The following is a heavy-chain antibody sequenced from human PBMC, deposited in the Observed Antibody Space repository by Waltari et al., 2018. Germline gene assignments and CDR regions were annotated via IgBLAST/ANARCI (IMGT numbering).Heavy chain of an antibody. CDR1: GFTFSNYG. J-gene: IGHJ4*02. D-gene: IGHD6-6*01. V-gene: IGHV3-30*02. CDR3: AKDKLKRSSSWGVDY. CDR2: IRKDGSNE. Sequence: QVQLVESGGGVVQPGGSLRLSCAASGFTFSNYGMHWVRQAAGKGMEWVAVIRKDGSNENYVDSVKGRFTISRDNSKNTLYLHINGLRAEDTAVYYCAKDKLKRSSSWGVDYWGQGTQVTVSS.